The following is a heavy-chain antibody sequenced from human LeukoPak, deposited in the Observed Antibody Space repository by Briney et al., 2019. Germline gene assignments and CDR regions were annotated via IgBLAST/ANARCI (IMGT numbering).Heavy chain of an antibody. CDR1: GFTFSSYG. J-gene: IGHJ4*02. V-gene: IGHV3-30*02. CDR2: IRYDGSNK. Sequence: GGSLRLSCAASGFTFSSYGMHWVRQAPGKGQEWVAFIRYDGSNKYYADSVRGRFTISRDNSKNTLYLQMNSLRGEDTALDYCAKIAGGSNPFDYWGQGTPVTVSS. D-gene: IGHD2-21*01. CDR3: AKIAGGSNPFDY.